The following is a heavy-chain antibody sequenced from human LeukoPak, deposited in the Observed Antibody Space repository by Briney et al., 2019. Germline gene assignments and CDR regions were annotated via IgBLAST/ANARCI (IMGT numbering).Heavy chain of an antibody. CDR2: IIPIFGTA. D-gene: IGHD3-10*01. CDR1: GGTFSSYA. J-gene: IGHJ4*02. CDR3: AREGGKYGSGSYMSDY. V-gene: IGHV1-69*06. Sequence: GASVKVSCKASGGTFSSYAISWVRQAPGQGLEWMGGIIPIFGTANYAQKFQGRVTITADKSTSTAYMEPSSLRSEDTAVYYCAREGGKYGSGSYMSDYWGQGTLVTVSS.